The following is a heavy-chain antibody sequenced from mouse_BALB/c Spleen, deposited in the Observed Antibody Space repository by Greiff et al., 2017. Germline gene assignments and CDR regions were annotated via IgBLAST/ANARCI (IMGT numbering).Heavy chain of an antibody. CDR3: TRGDLMYYFDY. D-gene: IGHD2-3*01. CDR1: GYTFTSYW. CDR2: IYPGNSDT. Sequence: EVKVEESGTVLARPGASVKMSCKASGYTFTSYWMHWVKQRPGQGLEWIGAIYPGNSDTSYNQKFKGKAKLTAVTSTSTAYMELSSLTNEDSAVYYCTRGDLMYYFDYWGQGTTLTVSS. V-gene: IGHV1-5*01. J-gene: IGHJ2*01.